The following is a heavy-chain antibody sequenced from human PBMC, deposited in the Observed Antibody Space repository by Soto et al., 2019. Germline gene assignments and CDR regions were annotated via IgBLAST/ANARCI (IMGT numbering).Heavy chain of an antibody. V-gene: IGHV1-18*01. CDR1: GYTFTSYG. Sequence: GASVKVSCKASGYTFTSYGISWVRQAPGQGLEWMGWISAYNGNTNYAQKLQGRVTMTTDTSTSTAYMELRSLRSDDTAVYYCAKGSTYYYGSGSYYNSWGQGTMVTVSS. CDR2: ISAYNGNT. J-gene: IGHJ3*01. CDR3: AKGSTYYYGSGSYYNS. D-gene: IGHD3-10*01.